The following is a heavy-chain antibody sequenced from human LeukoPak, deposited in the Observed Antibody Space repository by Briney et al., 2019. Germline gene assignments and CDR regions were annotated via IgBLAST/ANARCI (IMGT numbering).Heavy chain of an antibody. Sequence: ASVKVSCKTSGYTFTTYYLHWVRQAPGQGLEWMGIINPSSGRTIYAQKFQGRVTMTRDMPTSTVYMELSSLRSEDTAMYYCARATGVRWSLDYWGQETLVTVSS. D-gene: IGHD4-23*01. CDR1: GYTFTTYY. CDR2: INPSSGRT. J-gene: IGHJ4*02. V-gene: IGHV1-46*01. CDR3: ARATGVRWSLDY.